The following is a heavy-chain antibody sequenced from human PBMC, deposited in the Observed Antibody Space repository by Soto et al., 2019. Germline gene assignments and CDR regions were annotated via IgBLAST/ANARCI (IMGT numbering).Heavy chain of an antibody. V-gene: IGHV1-18*01. CDR2: ISAYNGNT. CDR1: GYTFTSYG. D-gene: IGHD6-6*01. CDR3: ARDRGAARGPADY. J-gene: IGHJ4*02. Sequence: QVQLVQSGAEVKKPGASVKVSCKASGYTFTSYGISWVRQAPGQGLEWMGWISAYNGNTNYAQKLQGRVTRTTDTSTGTASMALRSLRSDDTAVYDCARDRGAARGPADYWGQGTLVTVTS.